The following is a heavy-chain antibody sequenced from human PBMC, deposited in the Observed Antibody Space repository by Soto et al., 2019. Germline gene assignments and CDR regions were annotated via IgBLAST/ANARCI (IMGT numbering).Heavy chain of an antibody. CDR3: ARVRITMVRGVIRNYYYYGMDV. V-gene: IGHV4-34*01. CDR2: INHSGST. J-gene: IGHJ6*02. D-gene: IGHD3-10*01. Sequence: SETLSLTCAVYGGSFSGYYWSWIRQPPGKGLEWIGEINHSGSTNYNPSLKSRVTISVDTSKNQFSLKLSSVTAADTAVYYCARVRITMVRGVIRNYYYYGMDVWGQGTTVTVSS. CDR1: GGSFSGYY.